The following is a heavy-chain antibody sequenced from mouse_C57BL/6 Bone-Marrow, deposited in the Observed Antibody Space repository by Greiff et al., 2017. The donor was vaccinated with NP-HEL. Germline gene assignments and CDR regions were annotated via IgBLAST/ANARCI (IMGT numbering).Heavy chain of an antibody. V-gene: IGHV1-54*01. CDR1: GYAFTNYL. Sequence: QVQLKQSGAELVRPGTSVKVSCKASGYAFTNYLIEWVKQRPGQGLEWIGVINPGSGGTNYNEKFKGKATLTADKSCSTAYMQLSSLTSEDSAVYFCGSDYGSSPCAYGGQGTRVTVSA. D-gene: IGHD1-1*01. J-gene: IGHJ3*01. CDR3: GSDYGSSPCAY. CDR2: INPGSGGT.